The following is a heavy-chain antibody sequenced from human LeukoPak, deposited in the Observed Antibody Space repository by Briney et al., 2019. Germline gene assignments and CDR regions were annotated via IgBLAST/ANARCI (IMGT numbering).Heavy chain of an antibody. J-gene: IGHJ5*02. CDR1: GGSVSSGSYY. Sequence: PSQTLSLTCTVSGGSVSSGSYYWSWIRQPAGKGLEWIGRIYTSGSTNYNPSLKSRVTISVDTSKNQFSLKLSSVTAADTAVYYCARPNYSYGYNWFDPWGQGTLVTVSS. V-gene: IGHV4-61*02. D-gene: IGHD5-18*01. CDR3: ARPNYSYGYNWFDP. CDR2: IYTSGST.